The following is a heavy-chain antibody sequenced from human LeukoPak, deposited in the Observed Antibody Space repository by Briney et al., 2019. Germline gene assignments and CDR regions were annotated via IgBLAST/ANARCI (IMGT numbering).Heavy chain of an antibody. Sequence: ASVKVSCXASGYTFTSYYMHWVRQAPGQGLEWMGIINPSGGSTSYAQKFQGRVTMTRDTSTSTVYMELSSLRSEDTAVYYCARDPFYDSSGYYPDYWGQGTLVTVSS. CDR1: GYTFTSYY. V-gene: IGHV1-46*01. J-gene: IGHJ4*02. CDR3: ARDPFYDSSGYYPDY. CDR2: INPSGGST. D-gene: IGHD3-22*01.